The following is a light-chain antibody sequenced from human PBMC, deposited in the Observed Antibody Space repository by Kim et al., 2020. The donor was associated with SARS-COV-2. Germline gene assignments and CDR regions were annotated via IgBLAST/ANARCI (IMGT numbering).Light chain of an antibody. V-gene: IGLV3-19*01. CDR2: GKN. J-gene: IGLJ3*02. Sequence: VALGQTVRITCQGDSLRSYYASWYQQKPGQAPVLVIYGKNNRPSGIPDRFSGSSSGNTASLTITGAQAEDEADYYCNSRDSSGNWVFGGGTRLTVL. CDR3: NSRDSSGNWV. CDR1: SLRSYY.